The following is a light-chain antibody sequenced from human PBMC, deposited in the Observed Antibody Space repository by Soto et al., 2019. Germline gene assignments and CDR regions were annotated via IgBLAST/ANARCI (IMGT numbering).Light chain of an antibody. CDR1: QYINTW. J-gene: IGKJ2*01. CDR3: QQYQGFPFT. V-gene: IGKV1-5*03. CDR2: SSS. Sequence: DIPMTQSPSTLSASVGDRVIITCRASQYINTWLAWYQQKPGRAPKLLIYSSSSLESGVPSRFSGSGSGSELTLTISSLQSDDFATYYCQQYQGFPFTFGQGTKLEI.